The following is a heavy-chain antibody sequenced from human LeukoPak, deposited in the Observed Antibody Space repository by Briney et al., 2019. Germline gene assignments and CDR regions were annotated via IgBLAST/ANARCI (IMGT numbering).Heavy chain of an antibody. J-gene: IGHJ6*02. CDR2: IYSGGST. D-gene: IGHD3-16*01. CDR1: GFTVSSNY. V-gene: IGHV3-53*04. CDR3: ARDGGIIRFGGQDV. Sequence: GGSLRLSCAVSGFTVSSNYMSWVRQPPGKGLEWVSVIYSGGSTYYADSVKGRFTISRHDSRDTLYLQMNSLRVEDTAVYYCARDGGIIRFGGQDVWGQGTTVIVS.